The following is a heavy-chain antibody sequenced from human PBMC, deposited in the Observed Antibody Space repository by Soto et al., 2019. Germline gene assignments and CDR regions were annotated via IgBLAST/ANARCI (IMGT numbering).Heavy chain of an antibody. D-gene: IGHD5-12*01. Sequence: QVQLVQSGAEVKKPGSSVKVSCKASGGTFSSYTISWVRQAPGQGLEWMGRIIPILGIANYAQKFQGRVTITADKSTSKAYRELSILRSEETAVYYCARDGRGSGYDLCCYGMDVWGQGTTVTVSS. V-gene: IGHV1-69*08. J-gene: IGHJ6*02. CDR2: IIPILGIA. CDR3: ARDGRGSGYDLCCYGMDV. CDR1: GGTFSSYT.